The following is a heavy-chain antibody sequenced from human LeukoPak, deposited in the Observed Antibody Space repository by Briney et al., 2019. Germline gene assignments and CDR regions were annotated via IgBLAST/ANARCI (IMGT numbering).Heavy chain of an antibody. V-gene: IGHV1-3*01. CDR2: ISPGSGST. Sequence: ASVKVSCKASGYTFPTYAMFWVRQAPGQKLEWMGWISPGSGSTRYSQKFQDRVIITRDTPASTVYMEPSSLRSEDTAVYYCARDRGNFLLPYWGQGTLVTVSS. CDR3: ARDRGNFLLPY. D-gene: IGHD1-1*01. CDR1: GYTFPTYA. J-gene: IGHJ4*02.